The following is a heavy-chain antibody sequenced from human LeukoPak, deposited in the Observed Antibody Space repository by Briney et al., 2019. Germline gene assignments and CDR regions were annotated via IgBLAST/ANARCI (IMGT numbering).Heavy chain of an antibody. V-gene: IGHV4-31*03. CDR3: ARDRGMWGGVYGSGSYLDY. CDR1: GGSISSGGYY. J-gene: IGHJ4*02. Sequence: SETLSLTCTVSGGSISSGGYYWSWIRQHPGKGLEWIGYIYYSGSTYYNPSLKSRVTISVDTSKNQFSLKLSSVTAADTAVYYCARDRGMWGGVYGSGSYLDYWGQGTLVTVSS. D-gene: IGHD3-10*01. CDR2: IYYSGST.